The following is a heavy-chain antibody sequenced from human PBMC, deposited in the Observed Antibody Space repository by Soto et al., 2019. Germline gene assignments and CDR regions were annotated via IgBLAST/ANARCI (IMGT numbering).Heavy chain of an antibody. V-gene: IGHV4-34*01. D-gene: IGHD1-1*01. CDR3: ARVERGTATTVVDAFDI. CDR1: GGFVSSGSYY. Sequence: QVQLQQWGAGLLKPSETLSLTCAVYGGFVSSGSYYWSWIRQPPGKGLEWIGEMSHSGGTHFNPSLKSRVTFSVDTSNNQFSLKMSSVTAADTALYYCARVERGTATTVVDAFDIWGPGTMVTVSS. J-gene: IGHJ3*02. CDR2: MSHSGGT.